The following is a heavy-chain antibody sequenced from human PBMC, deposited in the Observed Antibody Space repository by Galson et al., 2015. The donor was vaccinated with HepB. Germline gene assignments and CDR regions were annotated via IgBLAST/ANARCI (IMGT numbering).Heavy chain of an antibody. CDR2: IKQDGSEK. Sequence: SLRLSCAASGFTFSSYWMSWVRQAPGKGLEWVANIKQDGSEKYYVDSVKGRFTISRDNAKNSLYLQVNSLRAEDTAVYYCARSHSSSWYFQHWGQGTLVTVSS. CDR1: GFTFSSYW. CDR3: ARSHSSSWYFQH. D-gene: IGHD6-13*01. V-gene: IGHV3-7*01. J-gene: IGHJ1*01.